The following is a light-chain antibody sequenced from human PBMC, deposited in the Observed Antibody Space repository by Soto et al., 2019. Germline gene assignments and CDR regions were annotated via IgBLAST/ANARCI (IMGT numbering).Light chain of an antibody. CDR3: QQDNSYSGT. V-gene: IGKV1-5*01. J-gene: IGKJ1*01. Sequence: DIQMTQSPSTLSASVGDRVTITCRASQSVSSWLAWYQQKPGKAPKLLIYDASSLESGVPSRFSGSGSGTEFTLTISSLQPDDFATYYCQQDNSYSGTFGQGTKV. CDR1: QSVSSW. CDR2: DAS.